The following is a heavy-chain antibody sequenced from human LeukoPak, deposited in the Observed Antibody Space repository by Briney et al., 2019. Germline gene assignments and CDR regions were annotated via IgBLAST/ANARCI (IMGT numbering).Heavy chain of an antibody. CDR3: AKDGGYCSSTSCYTLYFHH. D-gene: IGHD2-2*02. V-gene: IGHV3-30*18. Sequence: GGSLRLSCAASGFTLSSYGMHWVRQAPGKGLEWVAVISYDGSNKYYADSVKGRFTISRDNSKNTLYLLMNSLRAEDTAVYYCAKDGGYCSSTSCYTLYFHHWGQGTLVTVSS. CDR1: GFTLSSYG. CDR2: ISYDGSNK. J-gene: IGHJ1*01.